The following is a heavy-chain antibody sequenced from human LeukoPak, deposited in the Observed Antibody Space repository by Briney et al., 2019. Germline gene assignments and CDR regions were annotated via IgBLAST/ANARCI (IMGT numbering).Heavy chain of an antibody. V-gene: IGHV3-30-3*01. CDR3: ARDKDIYFDY. CDR1: GVTFSSYA. CDR2: ISNDGSNK. Sequence: PGRSLRLSCAASGVTFSSYAMHWVRQAPGKGQGWVAVISNDGSNKYYADSVKGRITISRDNAKNSLYLQMNSLRVEDTAVYYCARDKDIYFDYWGQGTLVTVSS. J-gene: IGHJ4*02.